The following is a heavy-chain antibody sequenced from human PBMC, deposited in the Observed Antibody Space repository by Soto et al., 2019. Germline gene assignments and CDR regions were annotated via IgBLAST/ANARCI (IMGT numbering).Heavy chain of an antibody. CDR3: AKARVYGDYDNDAFDI. CDR1: GFTFSSYG. Sequence: QVQLVESGGGVVQPGRSLRLSCAASGFTFSSYGMHWVRQAPGKGLEWVAVISYDGSNKYYADSVKGRFTISRDNSKNTLYLQMNSLRAEDTAVYYCAKARVYGDYDNDAFDIWGQGTMVTVSS. D-gene: IGHD4-17*01. CDR2: ISYDGSNK. J-gene: IGHJ3*02. V-gene: IGHV3-30*18.